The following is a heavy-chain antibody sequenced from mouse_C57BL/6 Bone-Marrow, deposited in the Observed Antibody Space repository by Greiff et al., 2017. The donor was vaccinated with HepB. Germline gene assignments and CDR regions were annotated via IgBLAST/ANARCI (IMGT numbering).Heavy chain of an antibody. V-gene: IGHV5-12*01. Sequence: EVQLVESGGGLVQPGGSLKLSCAASGFTFSDYYMYWVRQTPEKRLEWVAYISNGGGSTYYPDTVKGRFTISRDNAKNTLYLQMSRLKSEDTAMYYCARIITTRMDYWGQGTSVTVSS. CDR3: ARIITTRMDY. D-gene: IGHD1-1*01. J-gene: IGHJ4*01. CDR1: GFTFSDYY. CDR2: ISNGGGST.